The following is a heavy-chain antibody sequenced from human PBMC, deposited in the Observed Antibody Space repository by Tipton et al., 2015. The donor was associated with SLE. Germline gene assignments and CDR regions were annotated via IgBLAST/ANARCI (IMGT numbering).Heavy chain of an antibody. CDR3: ARGESRYSDAFDI. Sequence: SLRLSCAASGFTFSSYSMNWVRQAPGKGLEWVSSISSTSSYRYYADSVKGRFTISRDNAKNSLYLQMNSLGVEDTAVYYCARGESRYSDAFDIWGQGTMVTVSS. D-gene: IGHD2-2*02. J-gene: IGHJ3*02. CDR2: ISSTSSYR. CDR1: GFTFSSYS. V-gene: IGHV3-21*01.